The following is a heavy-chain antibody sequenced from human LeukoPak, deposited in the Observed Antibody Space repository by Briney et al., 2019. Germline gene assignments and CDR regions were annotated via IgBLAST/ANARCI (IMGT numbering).Heavy chain of an antibody. J-gene: IGHJ4*02. CDR3: ARGVGYYGSGNHYNPFDY. CDR2: ISGYNGNT. D-gene: IGHD3-10*01. Sequence: ASVKVSCKASGYTFTSYGISWVRQAPGQGLEWMGWISGYNGNTNYAQNLQGRVTMTTDTSTSTVYMELRSLRSDDTAVYYCARGVGYYGSGNHYNPFDYWGQGTLVTVSS. CDR1: GYTFTSYG. V-gene: IGHV1-18*01.